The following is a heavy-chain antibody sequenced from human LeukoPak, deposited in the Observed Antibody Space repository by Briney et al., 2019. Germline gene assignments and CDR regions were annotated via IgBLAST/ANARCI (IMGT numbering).Heavy chain of an antibody. V-gene: IGHV1-2*02. CDR2: INPNSGGT. J-gene: IGHJ3*02. CDR1: GYTFTGYY. CDR3: ARSSNGGYDFGDAFDI. Sequence: ASVKVSCTASGYTFTGYYMHWVRQAPGQGLEWMGWINPNSGGTNYAQKFQGRVTMTRDTSISTAYMELSRLRSDDTAVYYCARSSNGGYDFGDAFDIWGQGTMVTVSS. D-gene: IGHD5-12*01.